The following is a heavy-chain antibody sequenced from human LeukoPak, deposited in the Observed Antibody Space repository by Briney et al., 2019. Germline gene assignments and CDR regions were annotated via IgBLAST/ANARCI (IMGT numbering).Heavy chain of an antibody. CDR2: IYYTGNT. CDR3: ARVMAARQEDLNWFDP. Sequence: PSETLSLTCTVSGGSISSSGSYWGWIRQPPGKGLEWIGSIYYTGNTYNPSLKSRVTISVDTSNNQFSLNLTSVNAADTAVYYCARVMAARQEDLNWFDPWGQGTLVTVSS. D-gene: IGHD6-6*01. CDR1: GGSISSSGSY. J-gene: IGHJ5*02. V-gene: IGHV4-39*07.